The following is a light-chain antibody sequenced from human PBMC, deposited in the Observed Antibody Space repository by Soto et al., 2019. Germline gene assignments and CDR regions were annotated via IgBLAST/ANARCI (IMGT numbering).Light chain of an antibody. J-gene: IGKJ3*01. Sequence: DIQMTQSPSSLSASEGDRVTITCQASQDIRNFLNWFQQKPGKAPNLLILDASDLDTGVPSRFSGSGSGTHFTFTINSLQPEDVATYYCQQFDNPPFTFGPGTKVEIK. CDR3: QQFDNPPFT. V-gene: IGKV1-33*01. CDR1: QDIRNF. CDR2: DAS.